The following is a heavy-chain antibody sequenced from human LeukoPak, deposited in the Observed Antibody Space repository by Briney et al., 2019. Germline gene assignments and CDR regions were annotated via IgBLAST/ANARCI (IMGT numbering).Heavy chain of an antibody. CDR2: IYYSGST. J-gene: IGHJ4*02. CDR3: ARHKGSSSQFNY. Sequence: PSETLSLTCTVSGGSISSSSYYWGWIRQPPGKGLEWIGSIYYSGSTYYNPSLKSRVTISVDTSKNQFSLKLSSVTAADTAVYYCARHKGSSSQFNYWGQGTLVTVSS. CDR1: GGSISSSSYY. V-gene: IGHV4-39*01. D-gene: IGHD6-6*01.